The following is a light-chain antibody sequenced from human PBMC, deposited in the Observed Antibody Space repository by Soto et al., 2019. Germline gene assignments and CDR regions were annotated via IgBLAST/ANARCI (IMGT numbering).Light chain of an antibody. Sequence: IVMTHSPATLSVSPGERVTLSCRASQSVSTNLAWYQQKPGQAPRLLISGASTRATGIPARFSGSGSGTEFTLTISSLQSEDFAVYYCQQYNNWWTFGQGTKVEIK. J-gene: IGKJ1*01. CDR3: QQYNNWWT. CDR2: GAS. V-gene: IGKV3-15*01. CDR1: QSVSTN.